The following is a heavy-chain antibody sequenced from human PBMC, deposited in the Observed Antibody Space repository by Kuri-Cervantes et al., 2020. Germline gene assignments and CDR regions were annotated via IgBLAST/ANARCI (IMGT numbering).Heavy chain of an antibody. Sequence: LSLTCAASGFTFSSYAMSWVRQAPGKGLEWVAVISYDGSNKYYADSVKGRFTISRDNSKNTLYLQMNSLRAEDTAVYYCARGATYYYDSSGYYLLDYWGQGTLVTVSS. J-gene: IGHJ4*02. V-gene: IGHV3-30-3*01. CDR2: ISYDGSNK. CDR3: ARGATYYYDSSGYYLLDY. D-gene: IGHD3-22*01. CDR1: GFTFSSYA.